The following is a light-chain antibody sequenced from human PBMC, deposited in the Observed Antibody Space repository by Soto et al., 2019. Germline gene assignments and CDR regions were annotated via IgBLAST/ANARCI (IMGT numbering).Light chain of an antibody. CDR1: QSVSSSY. V-gene: IGKV3D-20*02. Sequence: EIVLTQSPATLSVSPGERATLSCRASQSVSSSYLAWYQQKPGQAPRLLIYGASNRATGIPDRFSGSGSGTEFTLTISSLQSEDFAVYYCQQRSIWPLTFGQGTRLG. J-gene: IGKJ5*01. CDR2: GAS. CDR3: QQRSIWPLT.